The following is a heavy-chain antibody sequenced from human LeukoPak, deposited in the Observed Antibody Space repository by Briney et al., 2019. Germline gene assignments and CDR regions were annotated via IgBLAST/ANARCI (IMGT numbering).Heavy chain of an antibody. CDR2: ISSSSSYI. CDR1: GFTFSSYS. CDR3: ARDSVGATEFPVD. Sequence: PGGSLRLSCAASGFTFSSYSMNWVRQAPGKGLEWVSSISSSSSYIYYADSVKGRFTISRDNAKNSLYLQMNSLRAEDTAVYYCARDSVGATEFPVDWGQGALVTVSS. D-gene: IGHD1-26*01. V-gene: IGHV3-21*01. J-gene: IGHJ4*02.